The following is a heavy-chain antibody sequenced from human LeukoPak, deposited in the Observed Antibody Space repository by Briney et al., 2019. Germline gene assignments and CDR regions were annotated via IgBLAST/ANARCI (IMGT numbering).Heavy chain of an antibody. Sequence: SQTLSLTCAVSGGSISSGGYPWSWIRQPPGKGLEWIGYIYHSGSTYYNPSLKSRVTISVDRSKNQFSLKLSSVTAADTAVYYCARAVKWFDPWGQGTLVTVSS. CDR2: IYHSGST. CDR3: ARAVKWFDP. CDR1: GGSISSGGYP. J-gene: IGHJ5*02. V-gene: IGHV4-30-2*01.